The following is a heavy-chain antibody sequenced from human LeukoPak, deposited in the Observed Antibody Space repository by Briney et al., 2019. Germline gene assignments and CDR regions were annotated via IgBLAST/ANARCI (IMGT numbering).Heavy chain of an antibody. V-gene: IGHV3-23*01. CDR3: AKTPYMSGSRGYFDY. J-gene: IGHJ4*02. D-gene: IGHD1-26*01. CDR2: ISGSGSGGNT. Sequence: PGGSLRLSCAASGFTFSSYAMTWVRQAPGKGLECVSSISGSGSGGNTYYADSVKGRFTISRDNSKNTLYLQMNSLRAEDTAVYYCAKTPYMSGSRGYFDYWGQGTLVTVSS. CDR1: GFTFSSYA.